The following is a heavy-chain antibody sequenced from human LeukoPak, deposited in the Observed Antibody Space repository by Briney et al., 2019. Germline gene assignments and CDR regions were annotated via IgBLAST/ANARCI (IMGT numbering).Heavy chain of an antibody. CDR1: GYTVTSYH. CDR3: ARREGYYYDSSGYLAY. J-gene: IGHJ4*02. V-gene: IGHV1-2*02. Sequence: ASVKVSCKASGYTVTSYHIHWVRQAPGQGLEWMGWINPNSGGTNYAQKFQGRVTMTRDTSISTAYMELSRLRSDDTAVYYCARREGYYYDSSGYLAYWGQGTLVTVSS. D-gene: IGHD3-22*01. CDR2: INPNSGGT.